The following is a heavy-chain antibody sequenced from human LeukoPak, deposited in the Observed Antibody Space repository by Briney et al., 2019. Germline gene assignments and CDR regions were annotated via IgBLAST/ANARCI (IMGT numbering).Heavy chain of an antibody. CDR2: IWYEGNNK. CDR3: TRGGVVAVIGYASDI. V-gene: IGHV3-33*01. Sequence: GRSLRLSCVASGFTFSDYGMHWVRQAPGKGLEWVAVIWYEGNNKYYADSVKGRFTISRDNSKNTLYLQMNSLKSEDTAVYFCTRGGVVAVIGYASDIWGRGTMVTVFS. CDR1: GFTFSDYG. J-gene: IGHJ3*02. D-gene: IGHD2-15*01.